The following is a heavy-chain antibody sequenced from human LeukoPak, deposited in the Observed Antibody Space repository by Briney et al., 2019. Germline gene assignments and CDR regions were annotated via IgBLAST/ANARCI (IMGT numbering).Heavy chain of an antibody. Sequence: PSETLSLTCTVSGGSISSYYWSWIRQPPGKGLEWIGYIYYSGSTNYNPSLKSRVTISVDTSKNQFSLKLSSVTAADTAVYYCARGEAARPFDYWGQGTLVTVSS. V-gene: IGHV4-59*01. CDR3: ARGEAARPFDY. D-gene: IGHD6-6*01. CDR1: GGSISSYY. J-gene: IGHJ4*02. CDR2: IYYSGST.